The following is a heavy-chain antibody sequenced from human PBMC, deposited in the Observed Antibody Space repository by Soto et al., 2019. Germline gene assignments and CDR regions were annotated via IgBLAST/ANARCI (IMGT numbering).Heavy chain of an antibody. J-gene: IGHJ6*03. D-gene: IGHD3-10*01. CDR2: IYYSGST. CDR1: GGSLSSYY. CDR3: ARTYYYGSGSYYRRGTYYMDV. Sequence: SGTLSLTCTVSGGSLSSYYWSWVRPPPGKGLEWIGYIYYSGSTNYNPSLKSRVTISVDTSKSQFSLKLSSVTAADTAVYYCARTYYYGSGSYYRRGTYYMDVWGKGTTVTVSS. V-gene: IGHV4-59*01.